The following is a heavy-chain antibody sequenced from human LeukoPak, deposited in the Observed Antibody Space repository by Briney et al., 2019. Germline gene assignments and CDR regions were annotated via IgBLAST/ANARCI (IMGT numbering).Heavy chain of an antibody. D-gene: IGHD6-13*01. CDR3: ARDRAAAGFFDY. CDR2: KYYRSKWHN. CDR1: GHSVPRQNVA. Sequence: LSLTCAMSGHSVPRQNVARNWVRQTPSRGLEWLGRKYYRSKWHNDYAVSLKSRITINPDTSKNQFSLQLNAVTPEDTAVCYCARDRAAAGFFDYWGQGTLVTVSS. J-gene: IGHJ4*02. V-gene: IGHV6-1*01.